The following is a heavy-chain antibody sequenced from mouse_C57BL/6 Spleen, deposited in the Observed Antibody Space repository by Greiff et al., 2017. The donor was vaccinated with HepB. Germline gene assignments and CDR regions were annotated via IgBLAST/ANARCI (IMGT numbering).Heavy chain of an antibody. CDR3: ARELLGYAMDY. D-gene: IGHD2-1*01. CDR2: ISDGGSYT. J-gene: IGHJ4*01. Sequence: EVQRVESGGGLVKPGGSLKLSCAASGFTFSSYAMSWVRQTPEKRLEWVATISDGGSYTYYPDNVKGRFTISRDNAKNNLYLQMSHLKSEDTAMYYCARELLGYAMDYWGQGTSVTVSS. V-gene: IGHV5-4*01. CDR1: GFTFSSYA.